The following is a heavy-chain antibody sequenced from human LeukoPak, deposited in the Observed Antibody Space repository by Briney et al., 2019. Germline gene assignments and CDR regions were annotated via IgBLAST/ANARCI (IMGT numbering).Heavy chain of an antibody. CDR1: GGSINSLH. V-gene: IGHV4-4*07. CDR2: IYTTGSA. D-gene: IGHD6-13*01. Sequence: SETLSLTCTVSGGSINSLHWSWVRQAAGKGLEWIGRIYTTGSANYNPSLKSRVTMSLDKSKNQFSLNLTSVTAADTAIYFCARDFLTSSWYSQSFFDFWGQGTLVTVSS. J-gene: IGHJ4*02. CDR3: ARDFLTSSWYSQSFFDF.